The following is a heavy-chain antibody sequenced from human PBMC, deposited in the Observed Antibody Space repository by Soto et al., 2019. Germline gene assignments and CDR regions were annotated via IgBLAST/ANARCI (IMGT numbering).Heavy chain of an antibody. J-gene: IGHJ6*02. V-gene: IGHV1-58*01. CDR3: AKALLYSSSLDYGMDV. CDR1: GFTFTSSA. D-gene: IGHD6-13*01. Sequence: ASVKVSCKASGFTFTSSAVQWVRQARGQRLEWIGWIVVGSGNTNYAQKFQERVTITRDMSTSTAYMELSSLRSEDTAVYYCAKALLYSSSLDYGMDVWGQGTTVTVSS. CDR2: IVVGSGNT.